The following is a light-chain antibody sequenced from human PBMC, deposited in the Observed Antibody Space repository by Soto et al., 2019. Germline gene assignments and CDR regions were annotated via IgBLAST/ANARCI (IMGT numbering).Light chain of an antibody. CDR2: DAS. Sequence: DIPMTQSPSTLSASVGDRVTFTCRASQSLSGWLAWYQQKPGKAPKLLIYDASSLESGVPSRFSGSGSDTEFTLTINSLQPDDFGTYYCQQYKNLYTFGQGTKLEIK. CDR1: QSLSGW. CDR3: QQYKNLYT. J-gene: IGKJ2*01. V-gene: IGKV1-5*01.